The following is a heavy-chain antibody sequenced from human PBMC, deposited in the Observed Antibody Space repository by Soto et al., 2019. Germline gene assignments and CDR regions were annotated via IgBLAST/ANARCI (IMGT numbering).Heavy chain of an antibody. Sequence: HPGGSLRLSCAASGFTFSSYAMSWVRQAPGKGLEWASAISGSGGSAYYADSVKGRFTISRDNSKNTLYLQMNSLRAEDTAVYYCAKDLKLIWLHGTFDYWGQGTLVTVSS. J-gene: IGHJ4*02. CDR1: GFTFSSYA. CDR3: AKDLKLIWLHGTFDY. D-gene: IGHD5-12*01. CDR2: ISGSGGSA. V-gene: IGHV3-23*01.